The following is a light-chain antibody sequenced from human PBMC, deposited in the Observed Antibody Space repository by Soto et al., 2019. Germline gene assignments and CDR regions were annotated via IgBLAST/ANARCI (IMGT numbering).Light chain of an antibody. Sequence: QSVLTQPPSASVTPGQRVTISCSGSNSNIGNKYVYWYQQLPGTAPKLLMYRNNHRPSGVPDRFSGSKSGTSASLAISGLRSEDEADYYCAAWDDGVGGPAFGGGTKLTVL. CDR1: NSNIGNKY. CDR3: AAWDDGVGGPA. J-gene: IGLJ3*02. V-gene: IGLV1-47*01. CDR2: RNN.